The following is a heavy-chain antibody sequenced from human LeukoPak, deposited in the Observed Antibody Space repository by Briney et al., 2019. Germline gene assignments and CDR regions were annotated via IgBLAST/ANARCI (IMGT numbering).Heavy chain of an antibody. Sequence: GGSLRLSCAASGLTVSSNCMSWVRQAPGKGLEWVSFIYSGGNTYYADPVKGRFTISRDNSKNTLYLQMNSLRAEDTAVYYCARAINALDYGDEFDYWGQGTLVTVSS. J-gene: IGHJ4*02. CDR3: ARAINALDYGDEFDY. V-gene: IGHV3-53*05. CDR1: GLTVSSNC. D-gene: IGHD4-17*01. CDR2: IYSGGNT.